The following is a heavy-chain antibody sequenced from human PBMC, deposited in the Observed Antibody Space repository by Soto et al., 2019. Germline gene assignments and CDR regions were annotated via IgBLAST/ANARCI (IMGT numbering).Heavy chain of an antibody. J-gene: IGHJ6*02. CDR2: ISSNGGST. CDR3: VKYSSDYYYGMDV. CDR1: GFTFSSYA. Sequence: PGGSLRLSCSASGFTFSSYAMHWVRQAPGKGLEYVSAISSNGGSTYYADSVKGRFTISRDNSKNTLYLQMSSLRAEDTAVYYCVKYSSDYYYGMDVWGQGTTVTVSS. D-gene: IGHD2-15*01. V-gene: IGHV3-64D*06.